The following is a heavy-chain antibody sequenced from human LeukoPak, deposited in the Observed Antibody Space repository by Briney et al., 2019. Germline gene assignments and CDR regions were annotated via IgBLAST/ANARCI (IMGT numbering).Heavy chain of an antibody. Sequence: GGSLRLSCAASGFTFSHYAMSWVRQAPGEGLEWVSAISGNGDITYYTDSVKGRFTISRDNSKNTLYLQMNSLRSEDTAVYYCARLAYYYDSSGYYSDYWGQGTLVTVSS. CDR1: GFTFSHYA. CDR2: ISGNGDIT. CDR3: ARLAYYYDSSGYYSDY. V-gene: IGHV3-23*01. J-gene: IGHJ4*02. D-gene: IGHD3-22*01.